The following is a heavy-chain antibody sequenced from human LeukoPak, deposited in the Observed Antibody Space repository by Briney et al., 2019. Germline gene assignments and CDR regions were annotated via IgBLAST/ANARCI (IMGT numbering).Heavy chain of an antibody. CDR3: ARGGSGSSSLSYPGTLYY. V-gene: IGHV1-69*01. J-gene: IGHJ4*02. Sequence: GASVKVSCKASGGTLSSYAISWVRQAPGQGLEWMGGIIPIFGTANYAQKFQGRVTITADESTSTAYMELSSLRSEDTAVYYCARGGSGSSSLSYPGTLYYWGQGTLVTVSS. CDR1: GGTLSSYA. CDR2: IIPIFGTA. D-gene: IGHD3-10*01.